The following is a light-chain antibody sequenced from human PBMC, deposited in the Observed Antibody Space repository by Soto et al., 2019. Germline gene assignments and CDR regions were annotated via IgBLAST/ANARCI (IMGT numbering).Light chain of an antibody. V-gene: IGKV3-15*01. CDR1: QSVRSN. J-gene: IGKJ1*01. CDR2: DAS. CDR3: QQYNYWPPWT. Sequence: EIDMTQSPVTLSVSPGERVTLSCRASQSVRSNVAWYQQKPGQAPGLLMYDASTRATGIPARFSGSGSGTEFTLTISSLQSEDFAVYYCQQYNYWPPWTFGQGTKVDIK.